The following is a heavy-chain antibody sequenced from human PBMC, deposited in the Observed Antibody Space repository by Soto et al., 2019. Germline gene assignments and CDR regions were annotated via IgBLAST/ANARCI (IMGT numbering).Heavy chain of an antibody. CDR1: GFTFTNFA. J-gene: IGHJ5*02. V-gene: IGHV3-48*01. CDR3: VKDVDGDSSRSQT. CDR2: ISSGSTTT. D-gene: IGHD4-17*01. Sequence: EEQVVESGGGLIQPGGSLRLSCAASGFTFTNFAMHWVRQAPGKGLELVADISSGSTTTYYADSVKGRFSISRDNYKSSLYLQMDSRKAEDKAVVYCVKDVDGDSSRSQTWGQGTLVTVSS.